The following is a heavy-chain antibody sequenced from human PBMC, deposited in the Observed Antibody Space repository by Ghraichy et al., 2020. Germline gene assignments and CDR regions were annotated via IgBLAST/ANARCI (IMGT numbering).Heavy chain of an antibody. CDR1: GFTCKEYW. CDR3: ARDNNALFDY. J-gene: IGHJ4*02. V-gene: IGHV3-7*01. D-gene: IGHD2-8*01. Sequence: LSLTCTASGFTCKEYWLAWVRQAPENGPEWVAHIKTDGGETYYAASVEGRFTISRDNAKKSLYLHMNSLRAEDTAVYYCARDNNALFDYWGQGTQVAVSS. CDR2: IKTDGGET.